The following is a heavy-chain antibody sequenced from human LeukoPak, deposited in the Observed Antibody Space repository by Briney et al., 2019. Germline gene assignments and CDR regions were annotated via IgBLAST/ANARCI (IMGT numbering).Heavy chain of an antibody. J-gene: IGHJ4*02. CDR1: GGSFSGYY. CDR2: INHSGST. CDR3: ARSRGDIVVVPAAQLPAFDY. Sequence: SETLSLTCAVYGGSFSGYYWSWIRQPPGKGLEWIGEINHSGSTNYNLSLKSRVTISVDTSKNQFSLKLSSVTAADTAVYYCARSRGDIVVVPAAQLPAFDYWGQGTLVTVSS. V-gene: IGHV4-34*01. D-gene: IGHD2-2*01.